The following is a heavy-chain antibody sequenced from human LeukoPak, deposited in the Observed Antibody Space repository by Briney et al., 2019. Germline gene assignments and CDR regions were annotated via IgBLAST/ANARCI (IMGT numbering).Heavy chain of an antibody. V-gene: IGHV3-23*01. CDR3: AKRYFGNYYFDS. Sequence: PGGSLRLSCAASGFTFNTYAMSWVRQAPGKGLEWVSAISGSGDSTYYADSVKGRFTISRDNPKNTLYLQMNSLRAEDTAVYYCAKRYFGNYYFDSWGQGTLVTVSS. CDR2: ISGSGDST. J-gene: IGHJ4*02. CDR1: GFTFNTYA. D-gene: IGHD3-9*01.